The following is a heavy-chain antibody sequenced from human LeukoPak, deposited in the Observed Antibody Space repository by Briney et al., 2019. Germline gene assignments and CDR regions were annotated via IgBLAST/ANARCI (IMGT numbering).Heavy chain of an antibody. Sequence: PSETLSLTCTVSGGSISNYYWTWIRQPPGKGLEWIGYIYSSGNTSYNPSLNSRVTISLDTSKNQFSLILRSLTAADTAVYYCARRYTASPGERFDYWGQGTLVTVSS. J-gene: IGHJ4*02. CDR1: GGSISNYY. D-gene: IGHD2-2*02. V-gene: IGHV4-59*08. CDR2: IYSSGNT. CDR3: ARRYTASPGERFDY.